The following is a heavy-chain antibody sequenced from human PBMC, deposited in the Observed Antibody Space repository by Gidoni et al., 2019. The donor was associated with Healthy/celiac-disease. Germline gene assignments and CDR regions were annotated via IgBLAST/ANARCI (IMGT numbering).Heavy chain of an antibody. CDR3: ARDLPADYSNNYYYGMDV. CDR2: ISSSGSTI. CDR1: GFTFSDYY. Sequence: QVQLVESGGGLVKPGGSLRLSCAASGFTFSDYYMSWIRQAPGKGLEWVSYISSSGSTIYYADSVKGRFTISRDNAKNSLYLQTNSLRAEDTAVYYCARDLPADYSNNYYYGMDVWGQGTTVTVSS. V-gene: IGHV3-11*01. D-gene: IGHD4-4*01. J-gene: IGHJ6*02.